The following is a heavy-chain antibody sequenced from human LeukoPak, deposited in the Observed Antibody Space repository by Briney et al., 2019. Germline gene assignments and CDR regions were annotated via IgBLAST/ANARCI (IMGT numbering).Heavy chain of an antibody. CDR3: AKDRTGDFWSGYPDY. CDR1: GFTFDDYA. J-gene: IGHJ4*02. CDR2: ISWNSGSI. V-gene: IGHV3-9*01. D-gene: IGHD3-3*01. Sequence: GGSLRLSCAASGFTFDDYAMHWVRQAPGKGLEWVSGISWNSGSIGYADSVKGRFTISRDQAKNSLYLQMNSLRAEDTALYYCAKDRTGDFWSGYPDYWGQGTLVTVSS.